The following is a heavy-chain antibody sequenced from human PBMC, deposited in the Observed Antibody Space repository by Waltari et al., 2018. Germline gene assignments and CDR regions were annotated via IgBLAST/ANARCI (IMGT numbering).Heavy chain of an antibody. CDR1: GLIFLEYA. J-gene: IGHJ4*02. CDR2: IYSASTT. Sequence: EVQLLESGGGLVQPGGSLRLSCAAAGLIFLEYALSSVRKAPGKGLEWLSVIYSASTTNYVDSVKGRFTISRDNAKSTMYLQMNSLRPEDTAVYYCARGAPFSGVLDYWGQGTLVTVSS. CDR3: ARGAPFSGVLDY. D-gene: IGHD1-26*01. V-gene: IGHV3-23*03.